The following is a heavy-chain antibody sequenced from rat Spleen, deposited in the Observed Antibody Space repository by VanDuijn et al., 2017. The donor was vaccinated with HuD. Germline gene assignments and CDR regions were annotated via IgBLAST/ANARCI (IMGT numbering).Heavy chain of an antibody. D-gene: IGHD1-4*01. J-gene: IGHJ2*01. CDR3: TRRMRKLPGYNDY. CDR1: GFTFSNYY. Sequence: EVQLVESGGGLVQPGRSLKLSCAALGFTFSNYYMAWVRQAPTKGLGWVATISYDGTRTFYRDSVKGRFTISRDNAKSTLYLQMNSLRSEDTATYYCTRRMRKLPGYNDYWGQGVMVTVSS. V-gene: IGHV5-29*01. CDR2: ISYDGTRT.